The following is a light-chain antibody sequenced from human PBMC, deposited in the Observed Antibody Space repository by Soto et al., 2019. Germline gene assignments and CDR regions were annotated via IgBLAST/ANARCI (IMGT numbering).Light chain of an antibody. CDR3: QQSYNTPYT. Sequence: DIQMTQSPSSLSASVGDRVTITCRASQSITSYLNWYQQKPGKAPKLLIYAASRSQSGVPSRFSGCGSGTDFTLTISSLQPEDFATYYCQQSYNTPYTFGQGTKLEIK. J-gene: IGKJ2*01. V-gene: IGKV1-39*01. CDR1: QSITSY. CDR2: AAS.